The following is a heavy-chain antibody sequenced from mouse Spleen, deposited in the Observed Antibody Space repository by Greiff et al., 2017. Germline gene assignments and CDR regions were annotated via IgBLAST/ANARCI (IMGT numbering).Heavy chain of an antibody. V-gene: IGHV5-17*01. CDR3: ARGTTDYFDY. CDR1: GFTFSDYG. J-gene: IGHJ2*01. Sequence: DVKLVESGGGLVKPGGSLKLSCAASGFTFSDYGMHWVRQAPEKGLEWVAYISSGSSTIYYADTVKGRFTISRDNAKNTLFLQMTSLRSEDTAMYYCARGTTDYFDYWGQGTTLTVSS. CDR2: ISSGSSTI. D-gene: IGHD1-1*01.